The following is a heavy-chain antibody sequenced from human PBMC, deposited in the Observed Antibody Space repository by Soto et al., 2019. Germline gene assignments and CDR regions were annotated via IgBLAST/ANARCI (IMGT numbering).Heavy chain of an antibody. D-gene: IGHD3-16*01. CDR2: IHYSGST. CDR3: TVGGAGHPFDY. V-gene: IGHV4-59*11. J-gene: IGHJ4*02. Sequence: QVQLQESGPGLVKPSETLSLTCTVSGVSIPSHYWTWIRQPPGKGLEWIGNIHYSGSTNYSPSPKGRVIISVDTSENQSSLKLSSVTTADTAVYYCTVGGAGHPFDYWGQGTLVTVSS. CDR1: GVSIPSHY.